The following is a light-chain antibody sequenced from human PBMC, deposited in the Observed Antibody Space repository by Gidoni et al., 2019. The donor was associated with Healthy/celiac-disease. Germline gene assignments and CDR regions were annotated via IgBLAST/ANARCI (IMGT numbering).Light chain of an antibody. CDR1: KLGDKY. CDR3: QAWDSSTAV. V-gene: IGLV3-1*01. Sequence: SYELTQPPSVSVSPGQTASITCSGDKLGDKYACWYQQKPGQSPVLVIYQDSKRPSGIPARFSGSNSGNPATLTIRGTQAMDEADYYCQAWDSSTAVFGGGTKLTVL. J-gene: IGLJ2*01. CDR2: QDS.